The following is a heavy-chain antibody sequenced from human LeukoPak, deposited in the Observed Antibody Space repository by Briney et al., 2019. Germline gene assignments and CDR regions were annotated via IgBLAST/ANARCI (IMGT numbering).Heavy chain of an antibody. CDR1: GGSISSYY. J-gene: IGHJ4*02. CDR2: IYYSGST. Sequence: SETLSLTCTVSGGSISSYYWSWIRQPPGKGLEWIGYIYYSGSTNYNPSLKGRVTISVDMSKNQFSLKLSSVTAADTAVYYCARDPEVAPKTKYYDFWSGYRSFDYWGQGTLVTVSS. V-gene: IGHV4-59*01. D-gene: IGHD3-3*01. CDR3: ARDPEVAPKTKYYDFWSGYRSFDY.